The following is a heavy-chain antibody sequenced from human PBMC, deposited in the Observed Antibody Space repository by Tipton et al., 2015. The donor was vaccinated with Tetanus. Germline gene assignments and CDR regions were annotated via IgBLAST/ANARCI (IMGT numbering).Heavy chain of an antibody. D-gene: IGHD2/OR15-2a*01. CDR2: IYQTGTT. J-gene: IGHJ4*02. Sequence: TLSLTCTVSGGSINNYYWSWIRQPPGKDLEWIGYIYQTGTTYYNPSLKGRVTISMDRSNTQFSLRLDSLTAADTAVYYCARAAGFLGLTHDFWGRGTLVSVSS. CDR1: GGSINNYY. CDR3: ARAAGFLGLTHDF. V-gene: IGHV4-4*09.